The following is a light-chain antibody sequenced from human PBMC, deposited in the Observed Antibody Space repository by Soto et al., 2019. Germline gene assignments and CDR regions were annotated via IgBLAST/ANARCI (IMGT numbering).Light chain of an antibody. CDR1: QGIRND. CDR2: KAS. Sequence: DIQMTQSPSSLSASVGDRVTITCRASQGIRNDLGWYQQKPGKAPKLLIYKASTLKSGVPSRFSGSGSGTEFTLTISSRQPDDFATYYCQHYNSYSEAFGQGTKVDIK. J-gene: IGKJ1*01. CDR3: QHYNSYSEA. V-gene: IGKV1-5*03.